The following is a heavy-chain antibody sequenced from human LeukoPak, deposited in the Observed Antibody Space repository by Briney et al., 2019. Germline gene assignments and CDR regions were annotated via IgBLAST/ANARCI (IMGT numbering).Heavy chain of an antibody. CDR1: GFTFSSYS. V-gene: IGHV3-21*01. CDR2: ISSSSSSYI. CDR3: ARVNYYDSSGPDAFDI. J-gene: IGHJ3*02. Sequence: GGSLRLSCAASGFTFSSYSMNWVRQAPGKGLEWVSSISSSSSSYIYYADSVKGRFTISRDNAKNSLYLQMNSLRAEDTAVYYCARVNYYDSSGPDAFDIWGQGTMVTVSS. D-gene: IGHD3-22*01.